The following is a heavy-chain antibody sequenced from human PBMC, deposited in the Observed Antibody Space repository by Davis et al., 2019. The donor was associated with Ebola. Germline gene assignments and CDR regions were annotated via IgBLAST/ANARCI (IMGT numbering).Heavy chain of an antibody. CDR2: INAGNGNT. D-gene: IGHD1-1*01. CDR3: ASVTTPGTRGALDV. J-gene: IGHJ3*01. V-gene: IGHV1-18*04. Sequence: ASVKVSCKASGYTFTSYGISWVRQAPGQRLEWMGWINAGNGNTKYSEKFQGRVSIARDTPATTASMELSSLTFADTAVYYCASVTTPGTRGALDVWGQGTVVTVSS. CDR1: GYTFTSYG.